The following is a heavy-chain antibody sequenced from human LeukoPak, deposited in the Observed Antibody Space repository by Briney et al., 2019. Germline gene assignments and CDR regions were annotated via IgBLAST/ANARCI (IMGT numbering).Heavy chain of an antibody. CDR3: ARGLGVTARTDDVFDI. V-gene: IGHV4-4*07. CDR1: GGSISGYY. CDR2: FYPGGST. Sequence: PSETLSLTCTVSGGSISGYYWSWTRQPAGKGLEWIGRFYPGGSTAYNPSLESRVTVSGDTSKYEFFLRLNFVTAADTAVYYCARGLGVTARTDDVFDIWGQGTMVTVSS. J-gene: IGHJ3*02. D-gene: IGHD2-21*02.